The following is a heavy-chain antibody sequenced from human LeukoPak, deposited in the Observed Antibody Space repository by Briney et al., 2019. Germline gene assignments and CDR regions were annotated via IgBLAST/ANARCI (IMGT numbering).Heavy chain of an antibody. CDR3: ASHSSYCSSTSCYEAGNWFDP. CDR2: INHSGST. J-gene: IGHJ5*02. V-gene: IGHV4-34*01. CDR1: GGSFSGYY. Sequence: SETLSLTCAVYGGSFSGYYWSWIRQPPGKGLEWIGEINHSGSTNYNPSHKSRVTISVDTSKNQFSLKLSSVTAADTAVYYCASHSSYCSSTSCYEAGNWFDPWGQGTLVTVSS. D-gene: IGHD2-2*01.